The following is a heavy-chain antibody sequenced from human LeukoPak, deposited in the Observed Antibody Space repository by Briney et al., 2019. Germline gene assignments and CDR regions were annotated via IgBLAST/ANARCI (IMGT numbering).Heavy chain of an antibody. V-gene: IGHV1-8*01. J-gene: IGHJ4*02. Sequence: ASVKVSCKASGYTFTSYDINWVRQATGQGLEWMGWMNPNSGNTGYAQKFQGRVTMTRNTSISTAYMELSSLRSEDTAVYYCAREGLQGATKDYWGQGTLVTVSS. CDR1: GYTFTSYD. CDR3: AREGLQGATKDY. D-gene: IGHD1-26*01. CDR2: MNPNSGNT.